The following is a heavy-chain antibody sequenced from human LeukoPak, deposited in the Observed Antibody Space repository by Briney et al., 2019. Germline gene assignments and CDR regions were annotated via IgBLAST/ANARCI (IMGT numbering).Heavy chain of an antibody. V-gene: IGHV4-34*01. CDR3: ARGDIIQTYYYDSTGPCFDY. J-gene: IGHJ4*02. CDR2: INHSGST. D-gene: IGHD3-22*01. Sequence: SETLSLTCAVYGGSFSGYYWSWIRQPPGKGLEWIGEINHSGSTNYNPSLKSRVTISVDTSKNQFSLKLSSVTAADTAVYYCARGDIIQTYYYDSTGPCFDYWGQGTLVTVSS. CDR1: GGSFSGYY.